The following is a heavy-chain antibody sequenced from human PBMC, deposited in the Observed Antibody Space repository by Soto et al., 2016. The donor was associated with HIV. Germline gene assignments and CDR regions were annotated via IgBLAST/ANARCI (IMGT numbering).Heavy chain of an antibody. CDR1: GYTFTLYY. V-gene: IGHV1-46*01. Sequence: QVHLVQSGAEVKKPGASVKVSCKTSGYTFTLYYMHWVRQAPGQGLEWMGVINPRGGSTSYAQKFQGRVAMTRDTSASTVYMELSSLRSDDTAVYYCARDYYRYYYDSSGYLWDWGQGTLVTVSS. J-gene: IGHJ4*02. CDR2: INPRGGST. D-gene: IGHD3-22*01. CDR3: ARDYYRYYYDSSGYLWD.